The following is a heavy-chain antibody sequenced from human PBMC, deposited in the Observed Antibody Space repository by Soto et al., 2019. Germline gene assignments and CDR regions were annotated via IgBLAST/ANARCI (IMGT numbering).Heavy chain of an antibody. J-gene: IGHJ4*02. CDR1: GFTFSSYG. CDR3: ARAPGGATTGADY. CDR2: ISYDGSNK. D-gene: IGHD1-26*01. Sequence: GGSLRLSCAASGFTFSSYGMHWVRQAPVKGLEWVAVISYDGSNKYYADSVKGRFTISRDNPKNTLYLQMNSLRDEDTAVYYCARAPGGATTGADYWGQRTLVTVSS. V-gene: IGHV3-30*03.